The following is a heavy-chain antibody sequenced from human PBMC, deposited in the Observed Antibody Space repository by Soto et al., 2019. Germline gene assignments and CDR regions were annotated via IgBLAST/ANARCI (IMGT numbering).Heavy chain of an antibody. CDR3: ARDLSMARGVMDV. J-gene: IGHJ6*02. CDR2: IYHSGST. Sequence: PSETLSLTCAVYGGSFSGYYWSWVRQPPGKGLEWIGEIYHSGSTNYNPSLKSRVTISVDKSKNQFSLKLSSVTAADTAVYYCARDLSMARGVMDVWGQGTTVTVSS. CDR1: GGSFSGYY. D-gene: IGHD3-10*01. V-gene: IGHV4-34*01.